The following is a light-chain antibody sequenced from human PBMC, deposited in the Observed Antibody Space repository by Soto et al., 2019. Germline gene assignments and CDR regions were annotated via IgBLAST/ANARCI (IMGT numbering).Light chain of an antibody. J-gene: IGKJ1*01. CDR2: DAS. V-gene: IGKV1-5*01. CDR3: QQYNSYWT. CDR1: QSISSW. Sequence: GENLTITFRASQSISSWLAWYQQKPGKAPKLLIYDASSLESGVPSRFSGSGSGTEFTLTISSLQPDDFATYYCQQYNSYWTFGQGTNVDI.